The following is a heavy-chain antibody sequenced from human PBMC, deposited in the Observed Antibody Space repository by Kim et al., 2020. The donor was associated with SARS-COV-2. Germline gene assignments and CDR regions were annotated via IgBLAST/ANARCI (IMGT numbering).Heavy chain of an antibody. CDR1: GGSISNYY. Sequence: SETLSLTCNVSGGSISNYYWSWIRQSPGKGLEWIGFIYYTGSTNYNPSFKSRVSISLDTSKNQFSLRLTSVTAADTAVYYCARDGPCGYNYFFDYWGQG. J-gene: IGHJ4*02. D-gene: IGHD5-12*01. CDR2: IYYTGST. V-gene: IGHV4-59*01. CDR3: ARDGPCGYNYFFDY.